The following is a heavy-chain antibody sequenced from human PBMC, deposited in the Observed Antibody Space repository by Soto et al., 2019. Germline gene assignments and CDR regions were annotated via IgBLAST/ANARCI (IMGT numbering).Heavy chain of an antibody. CDR2: IYYRGST. CDR1: GGSISSYY. Sequence: QVQLQESGPGLVKPSETLSLTCTVSGGSISSYYWSWIRQPPGKGLELIGYIYYRGSTTYYPSLKGRVTTSVDTSKIPFSLSLSSVTAADTAVYYWARGGGSPDYWAQGTLVTFAS. V-gene: IGHV4-59*08. CDR3: ARGGGSPDY. D-gene: IGHD1-26*01. J-gene: IGHJ4*02.